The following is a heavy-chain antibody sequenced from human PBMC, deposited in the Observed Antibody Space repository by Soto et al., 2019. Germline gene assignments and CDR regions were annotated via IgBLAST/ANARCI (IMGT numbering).Heavy chain of an antibody. Sequence: ASVKVSCKASGYTSTSYGISWVRQAPGQGLEWMGWISAYNGNTNYAQKLQGRVTMTTDTSTSTAYMELRSLRSDDTAVYYCARVFEYSSSSWFDPWGQGTLVTVSS. CDR1: GYTSTSYG. V-gene: IGHV1-18*01. D-gene: IGHD6-6*01. CDR2: ISAYNGNT. CDR3: ARVFEYSSSSWFDP. J-gene: IGHJ5*02.